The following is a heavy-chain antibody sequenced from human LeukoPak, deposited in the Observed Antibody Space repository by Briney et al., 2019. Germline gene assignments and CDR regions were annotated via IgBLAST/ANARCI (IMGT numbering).Heavy chain of an antibody. CDR3: ARGFWSGYSTSIFDY. CDR2: IYYSGST. CDR1: GGSISSYY. Sequence: SETLSLTCTVSGGSISSYYWSWIRQPPGKGLEWIGCIYYSGSTNYNPSLKSRVTISVDTSKNQFSLKLSSVTAADTAVYYCARGFWSGYSTSIFDYWGQGTLVTVSS. V-gene: IGHV4-59*01. D-gene: IGHD3-3*01. J-gene: IGHJ4*02.